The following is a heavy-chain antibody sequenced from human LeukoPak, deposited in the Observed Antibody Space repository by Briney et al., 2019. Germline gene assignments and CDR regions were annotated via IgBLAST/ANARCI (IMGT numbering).Heavy chain of an antibody. V-gene: IGHV4-39*07. D-gene: IGHD3-3*01. CDR3: ARAITGKITYYDFWSGPGKGGFDY. Sequence: PSETLSLTCTVSGVSISSSSYYWGWIRQPPGKGLEWIGSIYYSGSTYYNPSLKSRVTISVDTSKNQFSLKLSSVTAADTAVYYCARAITGKITYYDFWSGPGKGGFDYWGQGTLVTVSS. CDR1: GVSISSSSYY. CDR2: IYYSGST. J-gene: IGHJ4*02.